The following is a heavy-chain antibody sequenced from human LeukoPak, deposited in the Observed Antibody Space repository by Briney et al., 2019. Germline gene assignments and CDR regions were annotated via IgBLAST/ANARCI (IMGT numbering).Heavy chain of an antibody. D-gene: IGHD2-15*01. CDR3: ASSLGYCSGGSCSSFDY. V-gene: IGHV1-24*01. Sequence: ASVKVSCKVSGYTLTELSMHWVRQAPGKGLEWMGGFDPEDGETIYAQKFQGRVTMTEDTSTDTAYMELSSLRSEDTAVYYCASSLGYCSGGSCSSFDYWGQGTLVTVSS. CDR1: GYTLTELS. J-gene: IGHJ4*02. CDR2: FDPEDGET.